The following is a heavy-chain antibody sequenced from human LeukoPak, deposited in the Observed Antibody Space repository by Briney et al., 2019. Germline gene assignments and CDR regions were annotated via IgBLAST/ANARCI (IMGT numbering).Heavy chain of an antibody. J-gene: IGHJ6*02. CDR1: GLTFSSYG. CDR2: ISYDGSNK. D-gene: IGHD2-2*01. Sequence: GGSLRLSCAASGLTFSSYGMYWGRQAPGKGLEWVAVISYDGSNKYYADSVKGRFTISRDNSKNTLYLQMSSLRAEDTAVYYCAKEKGIYSSSFDCSPGMDAWGQETTVTVSS. V-gene: IGHV3-30*18. CDR3: AKEKGIYSSSFDCSPGMDA.